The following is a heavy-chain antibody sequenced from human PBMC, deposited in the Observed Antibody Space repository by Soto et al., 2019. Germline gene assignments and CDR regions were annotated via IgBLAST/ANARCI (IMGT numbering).Heavy chain of an antibody. CDR3: ARGDYCSGGSCYSYNWFDP. Sequence: QVQLVQSGAEVKKPGSSVKVSCKASGGTFSSYAISWVRQAPGQGLEWMGGIIPIFGTANYAQKFQGRVTITADESTSTAYMALSSLRSEDTAVYYCARGDYCSGGSCYSYNWFDPWGQGTLVTVSS. CDR1: GGTFSSYA. D-gene: IGHD2-15*01. CDR2: IIPIFGTA. V-gene: IGHV1-69*01. J-gene: IGHJ5*02.